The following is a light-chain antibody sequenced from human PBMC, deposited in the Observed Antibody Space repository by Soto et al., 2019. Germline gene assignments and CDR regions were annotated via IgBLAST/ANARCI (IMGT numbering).Light chain of an antibody. V-gene: IGLV2-8*01. CDR2: EVS. CDR1: SSDVGGYNY. Sequence: QSVLTQPPSASGSPGQSVTISCTGTSSDVGGYNYVSWYQQHPGKAPKLMISEVSKRPSGVPDRFSGSKSGNTASLTVSGLQAEDEADYYCSSYVGLNSDVFGTGTKVTVL. J-gene: IGLJ1*01. CDR3: SSYVGLNSDV.